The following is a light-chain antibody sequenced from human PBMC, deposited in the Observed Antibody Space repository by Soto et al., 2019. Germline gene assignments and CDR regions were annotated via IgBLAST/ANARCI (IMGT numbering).Light chain of an antibody. CDR3: SSFTDRTTVL. Sequence: QSVLTQPASVSGSPGQSITISCTGTSSDVGAYNYVSWYQQHPGKAPKLIIYNVSNRPSGVSNRFSGSKSANTASLTIFGLQAEDVADYYCSSFTDRTTVLFGGGTKVTV. CDR1: SSDVGAYNY. CDR2: NVS. V-gene: IGLV2-14*01. J-gene: IGLJ2*01.